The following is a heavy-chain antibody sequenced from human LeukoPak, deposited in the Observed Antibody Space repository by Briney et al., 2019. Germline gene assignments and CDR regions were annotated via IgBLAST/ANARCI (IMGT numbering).Heavy chain of an antibody. J-gene: IGHJ4*02. CDR3: AASLWFGIYPDY. Sequence: PSETLSLTCAVYGRSFSGYYWTWIRQPPGKGLEWIGEINHSGSSKYNPSLKSRVTISVDTSKDQFSLKLSSVTAADTAVYYCAASLWFGIYPDYWGQGSLVTVSS. CDR2: INHSGSS. V-gene: IGHV4-34*01. D-gene: IGHD3-10*01. CDR1: GRSFSGYY.